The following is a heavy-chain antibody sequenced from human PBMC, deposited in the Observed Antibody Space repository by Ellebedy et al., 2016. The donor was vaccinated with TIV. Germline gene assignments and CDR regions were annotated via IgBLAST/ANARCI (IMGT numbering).Heavy chain of an antibody. CDR2: IKEDGSEK. V-gene: IGHV3-7*01. CDR3: ARDKGAMSTTLGSRFDY. D-gene: IGHD3-10*01. CDR1: GFIFNNYW. J-gene: IGHJ4*02. Sequence: GGSLRLXXAASGFIFNNYWMSWVRQAPGKGLEWVANIKEDGSEKYYVDSVKGRFTISRDNAKNSLFLQMNSLRADDTAVYFCARDKGAMSTTLGSRFDYWGQGNLVSVSP.